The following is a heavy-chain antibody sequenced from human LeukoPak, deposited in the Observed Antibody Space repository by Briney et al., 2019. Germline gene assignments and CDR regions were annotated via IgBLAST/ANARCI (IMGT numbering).Heavy chain of an antibody. CDR3: ARAGRFPARDGYNLFDY. CDR2: INGSGSTI. J-gene: IGHJ4*02. Sequence: GGSLRLSCAASEFTFSDYYMYWNRQAPGKGLEWVSYINGSGSTIYYADSVRGRFTISRDNAKNSLYLQMNSLRAEDTAVYYCARAGRFPARDGYNLFDYWGQGTLVTVSS. D-gene: IGHD5-24*01. V-gene: IGHV3-11*01. CDR1: EFTFSDYY.